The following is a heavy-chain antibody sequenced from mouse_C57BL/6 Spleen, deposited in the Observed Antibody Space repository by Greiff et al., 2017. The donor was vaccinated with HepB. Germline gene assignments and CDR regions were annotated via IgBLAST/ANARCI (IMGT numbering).Heavy chain of an antibody. Sequence: EVHLVESGGGLVQPKGSLKLSCAASGFSFNTYAMNWVRQAPGKGLEWVARIRSKSNNYATYYADSVKDRFTISRDDSESMLYLQMNNLKTEDTAMYYCVRQLYDGYYALFAYWGQGTLVTVSA. CDR3: VRQLYDGYYALFAY. V-gene: IGHV10-1*01. CDR2: IRSKSNNYAT. CDR1: GFSFNTYA. D-gene: IGHD2-3*01. J-gene: IGHJ3*01.